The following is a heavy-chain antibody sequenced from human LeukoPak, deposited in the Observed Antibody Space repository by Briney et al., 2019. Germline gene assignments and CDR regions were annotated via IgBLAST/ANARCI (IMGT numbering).Heavy chain of an antibody. V-gene: IGHV4-59*01. CDR3: SRTLGPDSSGWYMSDYYYYGMDV. CDR2: IYYSGST. Sequence: SETLSLTCTVSGGSISSYYWSWIRQPPGKGLEWIGYIYYSGSTNYNPSLKSRVTISVDTSKNQFSLKLSSVTAADTAVYYCSRTLGPDSSGWYMSDYYYYGMDVWGQGTTVTVSS. J-gene: IGHJ6*02. CDR1: GGSISSYY. D-gene: IGHD6-19*01.